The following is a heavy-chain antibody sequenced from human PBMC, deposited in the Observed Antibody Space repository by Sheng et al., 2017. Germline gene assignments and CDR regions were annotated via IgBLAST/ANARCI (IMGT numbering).Heavy chain of an antibody. V-gene: IGHV1-2*02. J-gene: IGHJ5*02. CDR3: ARDNNNIWGTYRRTSFDP. CDR1: GYKFTDNY. CDR2: INPNSGST. D-gene: IGHD3-16*02. Sequence: QVQLVQSGAEVKKPGASVKVSCQASGYKFTDNYMHWVRQAPGQGLEWMGWINPNSGSTIYAEKFEGRITVTRDSSISTAFMELTSLRSDDTAVYYCARDNNNIWGTYRRTSFDPWGHGTVVTVSS.